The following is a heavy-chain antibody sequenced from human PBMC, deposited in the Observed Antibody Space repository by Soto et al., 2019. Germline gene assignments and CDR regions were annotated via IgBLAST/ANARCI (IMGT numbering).Heavy chain of an antibody. V-gene: IGHV1-69*01. CDR3: TRGITLIRGVIPPSYYYGMVV. J-gene: IGHJ6*02. D-gene: IGHD3-10*01. CDR2: FNPIFETA. CDR1: GGTFSSYA. Sequence: QVQLVQSGAEVKKPGSSVKVSCKASGGTFSSYAISWVRQAPGQGLEWMGGFNPIFETANYAQKFQGRVTITADESTNTAYMDLSSLRSEDTGVCYCTRGITLIRGVIPPSYYYGMVVWGQGTTVAVSS.